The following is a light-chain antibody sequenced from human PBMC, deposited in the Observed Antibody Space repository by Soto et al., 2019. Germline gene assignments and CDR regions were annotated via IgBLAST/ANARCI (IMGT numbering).Light chain of an antibody. J-gene: IGKJ5*01. CDR1: QGISSL. CDR3: QHLHSYPIT. CDR2: TSS. Sequence: DIQLTQSPSFLSASVGDRVTITCRASQGISSLLAWYQQKPGKAPKLLIHTSSTLQSGVPSRFSGSGSGTEFTITISSLQPEDFATYYCQHLHSYPITFGQGTRLEIK. V-gene: IGKV1-9*01.